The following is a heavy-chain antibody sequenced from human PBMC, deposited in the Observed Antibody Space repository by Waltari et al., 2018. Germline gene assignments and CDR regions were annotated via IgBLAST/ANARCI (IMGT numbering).Heavy chain of an antibody. CDR1: GFPFTRHW. J-gene: IGHJ3*01. CDR2: IDTGGSVT. CDR3: VRSLNFTSEF. Sequence: EVLLAASGGGLVQPGGSLSLPCAASGFPFTRHWMHWVRQAPGKGLVGVSHIDTGGSVTKYGDSVKGRFTISRDNAKNTLYLQMNSLRAEDTAVYYCVRSLNFTSEFWGQGTMVTVSS. V-gene: IGHV3-74*03.